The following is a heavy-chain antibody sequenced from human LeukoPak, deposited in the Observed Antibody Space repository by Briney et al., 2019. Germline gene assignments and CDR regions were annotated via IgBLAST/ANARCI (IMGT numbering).Heavy chain of an antibody. Sequence: GGSLRLSCAAWGFTESSNYMRGLRQAPGKGLEWVSVIYIAGNTYYAGSVKGRFTISRDNAKNSLYLQMNSLRAEDTAVYSCARTRWNSGPILFDYWGQGTLVTVSS. CDR2: IYIAGNT. D-gene: IGHD1-7*01. CDR3: ARTRWNSGPILFDY. J-gene: IGHJ4*02. CDR1: GFTESSNY. V-gene: IGHV3-53*01.